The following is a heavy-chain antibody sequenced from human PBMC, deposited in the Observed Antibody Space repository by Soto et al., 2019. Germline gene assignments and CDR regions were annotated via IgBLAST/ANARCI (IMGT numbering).Heavy chain of an antibody. V-gene: IGHV4-31*03. D-gene: IGHD2-15*01. J-gene: IGHJ4*01. CDR3: ARRLSGSSAFDY. CDR2: MYNSGTS. Sequence: QVQLQESGPGLLKPSQTLSLTCSVSGGPISSGTYYWSWIRHRPGKGLEWIGYMYNSGTSSYSPSRKGRRVLSVDTSKNQFSLKLTSVTAADTATYFCARRLSGSSAFDYWGLGILVTVSS. CDR1: GGPISSGTYY.